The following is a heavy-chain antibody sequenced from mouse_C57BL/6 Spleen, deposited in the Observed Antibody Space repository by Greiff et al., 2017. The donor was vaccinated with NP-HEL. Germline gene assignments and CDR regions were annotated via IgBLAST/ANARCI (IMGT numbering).Heavy chain of an antibody. Sequence: VQLQQSGAELVKPGASVKLSCKASGYTFTSYWMQWVKQRPGQGLEWIGEIDPSDSYTNYNQKFKGKATLTVDTSSSTAYMQLSSLTSEDSAVYYGARGGFAYWGQGTLVTVSA. CDR3: ARGGFAY. CDR1: GYTFTSYW. CDR2: IDPSDSYT. V-gene: IGHV1-50*01. J-gene: IGHJ3*01.